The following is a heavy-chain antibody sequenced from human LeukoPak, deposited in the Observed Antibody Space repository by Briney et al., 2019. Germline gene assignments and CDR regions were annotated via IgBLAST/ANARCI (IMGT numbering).Heavy chain of an antibody. CDR2: MNPNSGNT. V-gene: IGHV1-8*01. J-gene: IGHJ1*01. D-gene: IGHD4-23*01. CDR1: GYTFISYD. CDR3: ARGHDYGGNLLFQL. Sequence: ASVKVSCKASGYTFISYDINWVRQAPGQGLEWMGWMNPNSGNTGYAQKFQGRVTMTRSTSITTAYMELSSLRSEDTAAYYCARGHDYGGNLLFQLWGQGTLVTVSS.